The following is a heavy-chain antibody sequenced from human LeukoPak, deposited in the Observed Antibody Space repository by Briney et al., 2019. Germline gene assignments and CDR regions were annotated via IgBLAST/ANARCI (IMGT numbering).Heavy chain of an antibody. V-gene: IGHV3-15*01. CDR1: GFTFNNAW. CDR3: TTIRGESGYDPNWFDP. CDR2: IKSKTDGGTA. J-gene: IGHJ5*02. D-gene: IGHD5-12*01. Sequence: GGSLRLSCAASGFTFNNAWMSWVRQAPGKGLEWVGRIKSKTDGGTADYAAPVKGRFTILRDDSKNTLYLQLDSLKSEDTAVYFCTTIRGESGYDPNWFDPWGQGTLVTVSS.